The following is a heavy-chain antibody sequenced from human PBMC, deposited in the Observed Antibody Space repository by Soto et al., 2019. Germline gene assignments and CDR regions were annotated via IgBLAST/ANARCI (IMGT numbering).Heavy chain of an antibody. D-gene: IGHD6-13*01. CDR2: ISSSSSYI. CDR3: ARHSSSWYDVFAFDI. Sequence: PGGALRLSCAASGFTFSSYSMNWARQAPGKGLEWVSSISSSSSYIYYADSVKGRFTISRDNAKNSLYLQMNSLRAEDTAVYYCARHSSSWYDVFAFDIWGQGTMVTVSS. J-gene: IGHJ3*02. V-gene: IGHV3-21*01. CDR1: GFTFSSYS.